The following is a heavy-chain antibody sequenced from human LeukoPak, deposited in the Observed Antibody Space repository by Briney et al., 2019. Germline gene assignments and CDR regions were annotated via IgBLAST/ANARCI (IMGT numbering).Heavy chain of an antibody. CDR2: TYYRFKWYN. CDR3: SRVHKAFDGARDTFDI. D-gene: IGHD3-10*01. CDR1: GDSVSSNSAA. J-gene: IGHJ3*02. Sequence: SQTLSLTCAISGDSVSSNSAAWNWIRQSPSRGLEWLGRTYYRFKWYNDYAVSVKSRITINPDTSKNQFSLQPKSVTPEDTAVYYCSRVHKAFDGARDTFDIWGQGTMVTVSS. V-gene: IGHV6-1*01.